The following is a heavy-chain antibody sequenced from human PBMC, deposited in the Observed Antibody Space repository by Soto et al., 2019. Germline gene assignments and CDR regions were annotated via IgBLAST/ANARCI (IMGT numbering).Heavy chain of an antibody. J-gene: IGHJ4*02. V-gene: IGHV3-33*01. CDR3: TRAAIKGELLDY. D-gene: IGHD1-26*01. Sequence: QVQLVESGGGVVQPGRSLRLSCAASGFTFNNYGMHWVRQAPGKGLEWVALIWHDGSNKVYADSVKGRFTISRDNSKNTLNLQMNSLRVEYTAVYYCTRAAIKGELLDYWGQGTQVTVSS. CDR2: IWHDGSNK. CDR1: GFTFNNYG.